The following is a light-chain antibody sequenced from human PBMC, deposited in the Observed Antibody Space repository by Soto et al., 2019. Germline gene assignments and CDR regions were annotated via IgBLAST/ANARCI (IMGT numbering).Light chain of an antibody. J-gene: IGKJ1*01. V-gene: IGKV1-39*01. CDR3: HQSYSPPQT. Sequence: DIQMTQSPSSLSASVGDSVTITCRASQTISTYLNWYQQKVGKAPKLLIHAASSLQSGVPSRFSGSGSGTDFTLTISCLEPEDFASYYCHQSYSPPQTFGQGTKVEIK. CDR2: AAS. CDR1: QTISTY.